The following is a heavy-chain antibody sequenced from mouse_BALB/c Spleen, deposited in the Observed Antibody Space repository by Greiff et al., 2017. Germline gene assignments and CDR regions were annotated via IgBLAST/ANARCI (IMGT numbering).Heavy chain of an antibody. CDR3: ARRGWDDYAMDY. V-gene: IGHV5-9-4*01. CDR1: GFTFSSYA. J-gene: IGHJ4*01. Sequence: EVMLVESGGDLVKPGGSLKLSCAASGFTFSSYAMSWVRQSPEKRLEWVAEISSGGSYTYYPDTVTGRFTISRDNAKNTLYLEMSSLRSEDTAMYYCARRGWDDYAMDYWGQGTSVTVSS. D-gene: IGHD4-1*01. CDR2: ISSGGSYT.